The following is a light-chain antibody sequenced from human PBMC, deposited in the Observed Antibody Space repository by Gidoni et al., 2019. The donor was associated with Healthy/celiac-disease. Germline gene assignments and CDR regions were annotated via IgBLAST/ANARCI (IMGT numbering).Light chain of an antibody. Sequence: EIVMTQSPATLSVSPGERATLSCRASQSVSSNLAWYQQKPGQAPRLLIYGASTRATGIPARFSGSGSGTEFTLTISILQSEDFAVYYCQQYNNWPRTCGRGTKVEIK. V-gene: IGKV3-15*01. CDR3: QQYNNWPRT. J-gene: IGKJ1*01. CDR1: QSVSSN. CDR2: GAS.